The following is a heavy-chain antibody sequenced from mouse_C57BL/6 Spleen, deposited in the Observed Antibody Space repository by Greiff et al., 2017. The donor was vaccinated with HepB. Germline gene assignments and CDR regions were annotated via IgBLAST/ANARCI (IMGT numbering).Heavy chain of an antibody. CDR3: ARHEANYEGYYAMDY. D-gene: IGHD1-1*01. CDR1: GYTFTEYT. J-gene: IGHJ4*01. CDR2: FYPGSGSI. Sequence: VKLMESGAELVKPGASVKLSCKASGYTFTEYTIHWVKQRSGQGLEWIGWFYPGSGSIKYNEKFKDKATLTADKSSSTVYMELSRLTSEDSAVYFCARHEANYEGYYAMDYWGQGTSVTVSS. V-gene: IGHV1-62-2*01.